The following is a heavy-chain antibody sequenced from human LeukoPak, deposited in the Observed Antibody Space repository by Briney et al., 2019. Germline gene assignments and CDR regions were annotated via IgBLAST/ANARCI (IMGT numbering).Heavy chain of an antibody. CDR2: INHSGST. Sequence: SETLSLTCAVYGGSFSGYYWSWIRQPPGKGLEWIGEINHSGSTNYNPSLKSRVTISVDTSKNQFSLKLSSVTAADTAVCYCAREFPYCSSTSCYKRIDYWGQGTLVTVSS. V-gene: IGHV4-34*01. J-gene: IGHJ4*02. D-gene: IGHD2-2*02. CDR3: AREFPYCSSTSCYKRIDY. CDR1: GGSFSGYY.